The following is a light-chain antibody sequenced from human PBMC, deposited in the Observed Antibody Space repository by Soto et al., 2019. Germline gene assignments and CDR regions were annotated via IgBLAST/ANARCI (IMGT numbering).Light chain of an antibody. Sequence: EVVLTQSPGTLSLSPGETATLSCRASQTIGRNYFAWYQQKPGQAPRLLIYDASTRATGIPARFSGSGSGTEFTLTINTLQSEDSAIYYCQQYYTWPVTFGGGTKVDI. CDR2: DAS. CDR3: QQYYTWPVT. CDR1: QTIGRN. V-gene: IGKV3D-15*01. J-gene: IGKJ4*01.